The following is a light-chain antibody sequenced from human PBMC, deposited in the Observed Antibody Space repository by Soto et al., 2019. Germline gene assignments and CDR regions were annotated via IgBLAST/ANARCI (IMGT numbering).Light chain of an antibody. J-gene: IGKJ1*01. Sequence: DIQMTQSPSSLSASVGDRVTITGRASQSISSYLNWYEQKPGKAHKLLIYAASSLKSGVPSRFSGSGSGTNVTLTISSLQPEDFATYYCQQSYSTPWTFGQGTKV. CDR1: QSISSY. V-gene: IGKV1-39*01. CDR2: AAS. CDR3: QQSYSTPWT.